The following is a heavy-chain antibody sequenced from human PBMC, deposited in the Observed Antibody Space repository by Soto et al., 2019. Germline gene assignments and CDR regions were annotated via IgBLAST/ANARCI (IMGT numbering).Heavy chain of an antibody. J-gene: IGHJ6*02. D-gene: IGHD3-10*01. Sequence: GGSLRLSCAASGFTFSSYGMHWVRQAPGKGLEWVAVISYDGSNKYYADSVKGRFTISRDNSKNTLYLQMNSLRAEDTAVYYCAKVIEYYYGSGRSTYYYYYGMDVWGQGTTVTVSS. CDR1: GFTFSSYG. CDR2: ISYDGSNK. V-gene: IGHV3-30*18. CDR3: AKVIEYYYGSGRSTYYYYYGMDV.